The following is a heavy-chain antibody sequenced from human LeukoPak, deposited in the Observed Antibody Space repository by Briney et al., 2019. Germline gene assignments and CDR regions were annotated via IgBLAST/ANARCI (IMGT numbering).Heavy chain of an antibody. CDR3: ARRGVVPAANPIDY. Sequence: PSETLSLTCTVSGGSISSSSYYWGWLRQPPGKGLEWIGSIYYSGSTYYNPSLKSRVTISVDTSKNQFSLKLSSVTAADTAVYYCARRGVVPAANPIDYWGQGTLVTVSS. CDR1: GGSISSSSYY. J-gene: IGHJ4*02. CDR2: IYYSGST. D-gene: IGHD2-2*01. V-gene: IGHV4-39*01.